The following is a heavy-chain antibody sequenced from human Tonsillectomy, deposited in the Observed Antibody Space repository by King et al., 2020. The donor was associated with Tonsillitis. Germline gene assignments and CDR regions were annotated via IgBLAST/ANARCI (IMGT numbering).Heavy chain of an antibody. CDR1: GFTFSNYA. Sequence: QVQLVQSGGGVVQPGRSLRLSCAASGFTFSNYAMHWVRQAPGKGLEWVAVISYDGSNEYYADSVKGRFTISRDNSKNTLYLQMNSLRAEDTAVYYCARKTGATLIVVVDCDYWGQGTLVTVSS. CDR2: ISYDGSNE. D-gene: IGHD2-2*01. CDR3: ARKTGATLIVVVDCDY. V-gene: IGHV3-30*04. J-gene: IGHJ4*02.